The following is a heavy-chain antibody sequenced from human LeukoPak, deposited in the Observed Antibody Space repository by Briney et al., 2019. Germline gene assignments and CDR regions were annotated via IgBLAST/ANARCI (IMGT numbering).Heavy chain of an antibody. Sequence: SETLSLTCTVSGGSISSYYWSWIRQPAGKGLEWIGRIYTSGSTNYNPSLKSRVTMSVDTSKNQFSLKLSSVTAADTAVYYCARSAIFGIGYYYMDVWGKGTTVTVPS. CDR3: ARSAIFGIGYYYMDV. D-gene: IGHD3-3*01. V-gene: IGHV4-4*07. CDR1: GGSISSYY. J-gene: IGHJ6*03. CDR2: IYTSGST.